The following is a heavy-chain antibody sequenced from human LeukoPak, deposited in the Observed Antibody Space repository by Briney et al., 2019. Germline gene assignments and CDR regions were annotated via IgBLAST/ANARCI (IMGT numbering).Heavy chain of an antibody. CDR3: ARDPGDTDWYNFDF. Sequence: SDTLSLTCTVSGGSLSGHFWSWFRRPPGKGLENIGYILSSASTNYNPSYKSRVTLSLEMSKNPFSLSLSSVTAADTAVYYCARDPGDTDWYNFDFWGQGILVTVSS. D-gene: IGHD3-9*01. CDR2: ILSSAST. V-gene: IGHV4-59*11. CDR1: GGSLSGHF. J-gene: IGHJ4*02.